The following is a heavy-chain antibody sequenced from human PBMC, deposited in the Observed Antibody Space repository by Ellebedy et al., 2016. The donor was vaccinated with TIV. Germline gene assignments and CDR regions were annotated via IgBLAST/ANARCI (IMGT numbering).Heavy chain of an antibody. Sequence: SVKVSCXASGGTFNSYAISWVRQAPGQGLEWMGGIIPIFGTANYAQKFQGRVTITADESTSTAYMELSSLRSEDTAVYYCARGQQLVDRSWFDPWGQGTLVTVSS. CDR2: IIPIFGTA. CDR1: GGTFNSYA. J-gene: IGHJ5*02. V-gene: IGHV1-69*13. D-gene: IGHD6-6*01. CDR3: ARGQQLVDRSWFDP.